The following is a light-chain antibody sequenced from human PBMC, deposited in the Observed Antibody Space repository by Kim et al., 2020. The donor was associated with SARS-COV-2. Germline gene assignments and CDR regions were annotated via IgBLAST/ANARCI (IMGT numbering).Light chain of an antibody. Sequence: DIQMTQSPSSLSASVGDRVTITCRASQSINNYLNWYQQKPGKAPKLLIFTAPNLQSGVPSRFSGSVSGTDFTLTISSLQPEDFATYYCQETYSNPRTFGPGTKVDIK. J-gene: IGKJ3*01. CDR3: QETYSNPRT. CDR2: TAP. CDR1: QSINNY. V-gene: IGKV1-39*01.